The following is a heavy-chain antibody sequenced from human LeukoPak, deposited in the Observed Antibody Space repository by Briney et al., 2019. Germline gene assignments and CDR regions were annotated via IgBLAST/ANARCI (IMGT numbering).Heavy chain of an antibody. D-gene: IGHD3-10*01. CDR3: ASRNFGSSPFDY. J-gene: IGHJ4*02. CDR2: ISSDGSNT. V-gene: IGHV3-74*01. Sequence: GGSLRLSCAASGFTFSRSWMHWVRQAPGKGLVWVSRISSDGSNTNYADSVKGRFTISRDNAKNTLYLQMDSLTGDDTAVYYCASRNFGSSPFDYWGQGTLVTVSS. CDR1: GFTFSRSW.